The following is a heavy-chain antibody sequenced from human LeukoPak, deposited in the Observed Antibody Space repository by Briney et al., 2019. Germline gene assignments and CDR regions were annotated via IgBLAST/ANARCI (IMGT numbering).Heavy chain of an antibody. CDR3: ASTNCSSTSCYLPLNWFDP. J-gene: IGHJ5*02. Sequence: GSLRLSCAASGFTFSSYWMHWVRQAPGKGLEWIGSIYYSGSTYYNPSLKSRVTISVDTSKNQFSLKLSSVTAADTAVYYCASTNCSSTSCYLPLNWFDPWGQGTLVTVSS. CDR1: GFTFSSYW. D-gene: IGHD2-2*01. V-gene: IGHV4-39*01. CDR2: IYYSGST.